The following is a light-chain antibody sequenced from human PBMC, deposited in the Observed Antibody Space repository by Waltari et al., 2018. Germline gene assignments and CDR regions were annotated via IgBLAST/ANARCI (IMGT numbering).Light chain of an antibody. Sequence: DIVMTQSPPSLPVTPGAPASISCRSSQSLLHSNGYSFLDWYLQKPGQSPQLLIYLGSNRASGVPDRFSGSGSGTDFTLKISRVEAEDVGVYYCMQALQTPFTFGPGTKVDIK. J-gene: IGKJ3*01. CDR3: MQALQTPFT. CDR1: QSLLHSNGYSF. V-gene: IGKV2-28*01. CDR2: LGS.